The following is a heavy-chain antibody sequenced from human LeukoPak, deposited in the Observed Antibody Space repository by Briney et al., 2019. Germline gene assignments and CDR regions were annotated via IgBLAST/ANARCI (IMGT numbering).Heavy chain of an antibody. CDR3: ARAGRFLEWLFSR. J-gene: IGHJ4*02. CDR1: GYTFTGYY. CDR2: INPNSGGT. Sequence: GASVKVSCKASGYTFTGYYMRWVRQAPGQGLEWMGWINPNSGGTNYAQKFQGRVTMTRDTSISTAYMELSRLRSDDTAVYYCARAGRFLEWLFSRWGQGTLVTVSS. D-gene: IGHD3-3*01. V-gene: IGHV1-2*02.